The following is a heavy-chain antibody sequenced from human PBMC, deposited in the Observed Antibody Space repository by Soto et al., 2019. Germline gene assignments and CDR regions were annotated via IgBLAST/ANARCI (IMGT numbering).Heavy chain of an antibody. Sequence: GGSLRLSCAASGFTFSSYWMSWVRQAPGKGLEWVANTKPDGSQKYYVDAVKGRFTISRDNAENSLYLQMNSLRAEDTAVYYCARDPDFTPGAGMDVWGRGTTVTVSS. V-gene: IGHV3-7*01. CDR3: ARDPDFTPGAGMDV. CDR2: TKPDGSQK. CDR1: GFTFSSYW. D-gene: IGHD3-3*01. J-gene: IGHJ6*02.